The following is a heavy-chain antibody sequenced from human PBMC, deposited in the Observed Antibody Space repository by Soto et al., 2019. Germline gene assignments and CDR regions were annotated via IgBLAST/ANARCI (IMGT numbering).Heavy chain of an antibody. V-gene: IGHV1-18*01. J-gene: IGHJ4*02. CDR1: GYTFTSCG. CDR2: ISAYNGNT. D-gene: IGHD3-22*01. Sequence: ASVKVSCKASGYTFTSCGISWVRQAPGQGLEWMGWISAYNGNTNYARKLQGRVTMTTDTSTSTAYMELRSLRSDDTAVYYCARDSYYDSKQGFDYWGQGTLVTVSS. CDR3: ARDSYYDSKQGFDY.